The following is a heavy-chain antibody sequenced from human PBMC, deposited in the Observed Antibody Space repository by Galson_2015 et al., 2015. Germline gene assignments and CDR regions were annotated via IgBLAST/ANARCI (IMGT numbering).Heavy chain of an antibody. CDR1: GYTFTSYA. CDR2: INAGNGNT. D-gene: IGHD2-15*01. J-gene: IGHJ4*02. CDR3: ARDGVGCSGGSCYPLSTPDY. Sequence: CKASGYTFTSYAMHWVRQAPGQRLEWMGWINAGNGNTKYSQKFQGRVTITRDTSASTAYMELSSLRSEDTAVYYCARDGVGCSGGSCYPLSTPDYWGQGTLVTVSS. V-gene: IGHV1-3*01.